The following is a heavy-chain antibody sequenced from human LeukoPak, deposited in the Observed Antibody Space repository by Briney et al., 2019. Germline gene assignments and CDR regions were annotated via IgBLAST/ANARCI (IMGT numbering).Heavy chain of an antibody. CDR1: GFTFSFYG. D-gene: IGHD6-19*01. CDR2: VWHDASKS. J-gene: IGHJ4*02. CDR3: ARDADTSGHYSYFDY. V-gene: IGHV3-33*01. Sequence: PGGPLRLSCAGSGFTFSFYGMIWLRQSPGKGLEGVAGVWHDASKSLYRDSVTGRFTISRDNSKNMLSLQMDSLRDDDTAVYYCARDADTSGHYSYFDYWGQGALVIVSS.